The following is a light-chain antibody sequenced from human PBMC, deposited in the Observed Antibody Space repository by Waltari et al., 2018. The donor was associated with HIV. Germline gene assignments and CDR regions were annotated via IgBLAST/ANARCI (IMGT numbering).Light chain of an antibody. CDR1: QSVLYSSNNKNY. Sequence: DIVMTQSRDSLAVSLGERATINCKSSQSVLYSSNNKNYLAWYQQGPGQAPKLLIYCASTRQSGVPDRFSGSGSGTDFTLTISSLQAEDAAVYYCQQYDSTPLTFGGGTKVEI. J-gene: IGKJ4*01. CDR2: CAS. V-gene: IGKV4-1*01. CDR3: QQYDSTPLT.